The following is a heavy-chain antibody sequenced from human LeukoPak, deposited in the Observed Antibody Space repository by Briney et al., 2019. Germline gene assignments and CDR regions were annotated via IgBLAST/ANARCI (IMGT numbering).Heavy chain of an antibody. J-gene: IGHJ4*02. D-gene: IGHD5-24*01. CDR1: GGTSTSYD. Sequence: GGSLRLSCTVSGGTSTSYDMTWIGQAPGKGLEWVSTITSADATYYANSVKGRFTISRDNSNNTLYLQMSSLRAEDTALYYCAKDLDVAAISYFYYWGQGTLVTVSS. CDR2: ITSADAT. CDR3: AKDLDVAAISYFYY. V-gene: IGHV3-23*01.